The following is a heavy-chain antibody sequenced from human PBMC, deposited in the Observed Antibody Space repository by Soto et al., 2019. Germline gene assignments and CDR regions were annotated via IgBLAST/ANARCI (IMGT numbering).Heavy chain of an antibody. CDR2: MNQNGGEK. J-gene: IGHJ4*02. CDR1: GFSFSSSW. CDR3: ARDKEESTMIRGSYFCY. V-gene: IGHV3-7*01. D-gene: IGHD3-10*01. Sequence: EVQLVESGGGLVQPGGSLRLSCEASGFSFSSSWMSWVRQAPGKGLEWVANMNQNGGEKYYVDSVKGRFTISRDNAKNCLDQQMNSLRAEDTAVYHCARDKEESTMIRGSYFCYWGQGNLGTRSS.